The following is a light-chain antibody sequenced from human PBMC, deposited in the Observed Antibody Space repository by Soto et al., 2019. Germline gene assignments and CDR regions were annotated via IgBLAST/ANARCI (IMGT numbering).Light chain of an antibody. J-gene: IGLJ1*01. V-gene: IGLV1-40*01. CDR1: SSNIGAGYD. CDR3: QSYDSSLSFYV. CDR2: GNS. Sequence: QSVLTQPPSVSGAPGQRVTISCTGSSSNIGAGYDVHWYQQLPGTAPKLLIYGNSNRPSGVPDRFSGSKSGTSASLAITGLQAEDEAHYYCQSYDSSLSFYVFGTGTKLTVL.